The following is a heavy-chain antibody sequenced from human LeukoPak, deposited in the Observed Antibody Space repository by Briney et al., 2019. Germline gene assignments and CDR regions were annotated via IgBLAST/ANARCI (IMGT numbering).Heavy chain of an antibody. D-gene: IGHD1-1*01. J-gene: IGHJ6*03. V-gene: IGHV1-18*01. CDR1: GYTFTSYG. Sequence: ASVKVSCEASGYTFTSYGISWVRQAPGQGLEWMGWISAYNGNTNYAQKLQGRVTMTTDTSTSTAYMELRSLRSDDTAVYYCARAAFPGTYYYYYMDVWGKGTTVTVSS. CDR3: ARAAFPGTYYYYYMDV. CDR2: ISAYNGNT.